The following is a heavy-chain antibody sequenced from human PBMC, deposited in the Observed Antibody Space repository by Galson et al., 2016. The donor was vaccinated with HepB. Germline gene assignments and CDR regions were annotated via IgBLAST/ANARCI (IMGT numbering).Heavy chain of an antibody. V-gene: IGHV4-34*01. Sequence: SETLSLTCAVYGGSFSGYYWTYIRQPPGKGLEWIGEINHTGSTNYNPSLKSRVTMSVDTSKKQVSLKLTSVTAADTAVYYCTRGARIVAVKYNWFDPWGQGTLVIASS. CDR3: TRGARIVAVKYNWFDP. J-gene: IGHJ5*02. CDR1: GGSFSGYY. D-gene: IGHD5-12*01. CDR2: INHTGST.